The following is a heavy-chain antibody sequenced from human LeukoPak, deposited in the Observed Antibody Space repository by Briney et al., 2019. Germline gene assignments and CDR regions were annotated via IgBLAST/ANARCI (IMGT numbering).Heavy chain of an antibody. CDR3: ANGGGSGWYFDY. CDR2: ISYDGSNK. Sequence: PGRSLRLSCAASGFTFSSYGMHWVRQAPGKGLEWVAVISYDGSNKYYADSVKGRFTISRDNSKNTLYLQMNSLRAEDTAVYYCANGGGSGWYFDYWGQGTLVTVSS. D-gene: IGHD6-19*01. J-gene: IGHJ4*02. CDR1: GFTFSSYG. V-gene: IGHV3-30*18.